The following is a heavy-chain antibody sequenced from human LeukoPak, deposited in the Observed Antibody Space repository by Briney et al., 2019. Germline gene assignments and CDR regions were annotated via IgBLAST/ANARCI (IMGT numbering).Heavy chain of an antibody. V-gene: IGHV1-2*02. CDR1: GYTFTVYY. CDR3: ARAGDTDAFDI. CDR2: INPNSGGT. Sequence: ASVTVSFTASGYTFTVYYMHWVRQAPGQGLEWMGWINPNSGGTNYAQKFQGRVTMTRDTSISTAYMELSRLRSDDTAVYYCARAGDTDAFDIWGQGTMVTVSS. J-gene: IGHJ3*02. D-gene: IGHD2-21*01.